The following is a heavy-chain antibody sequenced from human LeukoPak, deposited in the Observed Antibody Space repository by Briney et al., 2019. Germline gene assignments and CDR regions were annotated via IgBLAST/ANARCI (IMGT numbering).Heavy chain of an antibody. Sequence: GGSLRLSCAASGFTFSSYSMNWVRQAPGKGLEWVSSISSSSSYIYYADSVKGRFTISRDNAKNSLYLQMNSLRAEDTAVYYCATAFGVVSRTPLVYSRWGQGTLVTVSS. CDR1: GFTFSSYS. D-gene: IGHD3-3*01. CDR2: ISSSSSYI. CDR3: ATAFGVVSRTPLVYSR. J-gene: IGHJ4*02. V-gene: IGHV3-21*01.